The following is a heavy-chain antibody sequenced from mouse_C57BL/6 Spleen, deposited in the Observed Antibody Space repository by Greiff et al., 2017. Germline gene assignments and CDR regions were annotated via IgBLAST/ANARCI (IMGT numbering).Heavy chain of an antibody. V-gene: IGHV3-6*01. D-gene: IGHD4-1*01. CDR3: ARLGPFAY. J-gene: IGHJ3*01. CDR1: GYSITSGYY. Sequence: DVKLQESGPGLVKPSQSLSLTCSVTGYSITSGYYWNWIRQFPGNKLEWMGYISYDGSNNYNPSLKNRISITRDTSKNQFFLKLNSVTTEDTATYYCARLGPFAYWGQGTLVTVSA. CDR2: ISYDGSN.